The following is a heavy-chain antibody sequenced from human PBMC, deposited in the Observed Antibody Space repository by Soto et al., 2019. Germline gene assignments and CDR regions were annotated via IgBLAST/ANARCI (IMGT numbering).Heavy chain of an antibody. D-gene: IGHD1-7*01. CDR3: ARVGMHNWNLLRAFEI. J-gene: IGHJ3*02. Sequence: EVQLVESGGGLVQPGGSLRLSCAASGFTFRVYDMLWVRQGAGTGLVWVSTIGTAGDTYYAGSVKVRFTISRENAKNSVYLQMNNLGAGDTAVYFCARVGMHNWNLLRAFEIWGYGTVVTVS. CDR1: GFTFRVYD. CDR2: IGTAGDT. V-gene: IGHV3-13*01.